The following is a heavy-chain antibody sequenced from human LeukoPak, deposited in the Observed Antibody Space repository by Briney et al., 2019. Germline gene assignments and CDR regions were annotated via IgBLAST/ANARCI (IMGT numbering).Heavy chain of an antibody. Sequence: GGSLRLSCAASGFTFSSYAMHWVRQAPGKGLEWVAVISYDGSNKYYADSVKGRFTISRDNSKNTLYLQMNSLRAEDTAVYYCARDNVDYVFDPWGQGTLVTVSS. V-gene: IGHV3-30-3*01. CDR1: GFTFSSYA. D-gene: IGHD4-17*01. CDR2: ISYDGSNK. CDR3: ARDNVDYVFDP. J-gene: IGHJ5*02.